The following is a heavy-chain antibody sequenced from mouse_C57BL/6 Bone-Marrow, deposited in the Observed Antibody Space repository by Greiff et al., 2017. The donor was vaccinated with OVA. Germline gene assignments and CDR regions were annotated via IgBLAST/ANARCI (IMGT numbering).Heavy chain of an antibody. CDR3: ANDYGSSYVPFAY. Sequence: QVQLQQPGAELVKPGASVKLSCKASGYTFTSYWMHWVKQRPGRGLEWIGRIDPNSGGTKYNEKFKSKATLTVDKPSRTAYMQLSRLTSEDSAVYYCANDYGSSYVPFAYWGQGTLVTVSA. J-gene: IGHJ3*01. D-gene: IGHD1-1*01. CDR2: IDPNSGGT. V-gene: IGHV1-72*01. CDR1: GYTFTSYW.